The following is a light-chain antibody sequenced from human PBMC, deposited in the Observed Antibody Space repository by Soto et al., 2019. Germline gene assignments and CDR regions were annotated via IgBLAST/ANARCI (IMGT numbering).Light chain of an antibody. Sequence: DLQMTQSPSSVSASVGDRVTITCRASQGVSSWLAWYQQKPGTAPKLLIYAASSLRSGGRSRFSGSGSGTDFTLTIRYLQPEDFATSFYQHANTFPMTFGPGTKVAIK. J-gene: IGKJ3*01. CDR2: AAS. V-gene: IGKV1-12*01. CDR1: QGVSSW. CDR3: QHANTFPMT.